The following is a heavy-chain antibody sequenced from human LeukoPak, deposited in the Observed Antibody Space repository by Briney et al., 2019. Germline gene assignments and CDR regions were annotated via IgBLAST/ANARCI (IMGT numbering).Heavy chain of an antibody. V-gene: IGHV3-7*01. CDR2: IKQDGSEK. D-gene: IGHD3-10*01. J-gene: IGHJ4*02. Sequence: GGSLRLSCAASGFTFSSYWMSWVRQAPGKGLEWVANIKQDGSEKYYVDSVKGRFTISRDNAKNSLYLQMNSLRAEDTAVYYCARDLRVTMVRGALQYWGQGTLVTVSS. CDR1: GFTFSSYW. CDR3: ARDLRVTMVRGALQY.